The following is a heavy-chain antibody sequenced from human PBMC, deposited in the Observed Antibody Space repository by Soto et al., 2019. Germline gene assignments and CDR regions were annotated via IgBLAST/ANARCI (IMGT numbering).Heavy chain of an antibody. CDR1: GFTLSNYA. J-gene: IGHJ6*02. V-gene: IGHV3-48*02. CDR3: ACIKLVDFFFIHVDVYEMHG. Sequence: GGSLRLPCAASGFTLSNYAVNWVGQAPGKGLEWVSYISSDSRYIYYGDSVKGRFTIYRDNARNSVYLQMNSLRDEDTAVYYCACIKLVDFFFIHVDVYEMHGSGQGTPVTVPS. CDR2: ISSDSRYI. D-gene: IGHD2-15*01.